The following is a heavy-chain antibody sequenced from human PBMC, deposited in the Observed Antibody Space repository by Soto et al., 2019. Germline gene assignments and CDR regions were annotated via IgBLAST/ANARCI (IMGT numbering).Heavy chain of an antibody. CDR1: GYTFTSYG. CDR2: ISAYNGNT. J-gene: IGHJ4*02. CDR3: ARDEAYGDYDQPQNQDFDY. Sequence: ASVKVSCKASGYTFTSYGISWVRQAPGQGLEWMGWISAYNGNTNYAQKLQGRVTMTTDTSTSTAYMELRSLRSDDTAVYYCARDEAYGDYDQPQNQDFDYWGQGTLVTVSS. V-gene: IGHV1-18*01. D-gene: IGHD4-17*01.